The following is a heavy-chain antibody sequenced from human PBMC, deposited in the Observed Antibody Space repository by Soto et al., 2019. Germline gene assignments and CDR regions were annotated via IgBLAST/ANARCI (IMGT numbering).Heavy chain of an antibody. J-gene: IGHJ4*02. V-gene: IGHV3-48*02. Sequence: EVHLVESGGGLVQPGGSLRLSCAASGFTFSVYSMNWVRQAPGKGLHWVSYITGSSDRILFADSVKGRFTVSRDNAKNSLYLQMNSLRDDDTGVYYCTTTNGHLNHWGQGPLVSVSS. CDR3: TTTNGHLNH. D-gene: IGHD2-8*01. CDR1: GFTFSVYS. CDR2: ITGSSDRI.